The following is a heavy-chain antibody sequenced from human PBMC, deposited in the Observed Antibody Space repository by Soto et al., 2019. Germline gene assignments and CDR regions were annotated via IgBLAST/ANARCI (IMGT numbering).Heavy chain of an antibody. D-gene: IGHD3-10*01. CDR2: INHSGST. Sequence: QVQLQQWGAGLLKPSETLSLTCAVYGGSFSGYYWSWIRQPPGKGLEWIGEINHSGSTNYNPSLNARVTISVDASKAQFSLKLSSVPAADTAVYSCARYSRRCFGELRGFDYWGQGTLVTVS. V-gene: IGHV4-34*01. CDR3: ARYSRRCFGELRGFDY. J-gene: IGHJ4*02. CDR1: GGSFSGYY.